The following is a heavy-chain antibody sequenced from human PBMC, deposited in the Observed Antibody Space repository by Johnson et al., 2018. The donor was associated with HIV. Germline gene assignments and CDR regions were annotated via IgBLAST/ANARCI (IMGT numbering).Heavy chain of an antibody. V-gene: IGHV3-49*03. Sequence: VQLVESGGDLVQPGRSLRLSCTASGFTFGDYAMSWFRQAPGKGLEWVGFIRSEAYGGTTDYAASVKGRVTISRDDSESIAYLEMKSLKNEDTAVYYCTRAYRLSGGDDAFDIWVQGTMVTVSS. CDR2: IRSEAYGGTT. J-gene: IGHJ3*02. CDR1: GFTFGDYA. CDR3: TRAYRLSGGDDAFDI. D-gene: IGHD3-10*02.